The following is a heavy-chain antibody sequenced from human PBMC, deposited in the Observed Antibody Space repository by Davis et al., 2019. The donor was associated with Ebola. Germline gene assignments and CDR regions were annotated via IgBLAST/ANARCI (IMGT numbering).Heavy chain of an antibody. Sequence: PGGSLGLSCVASGITFSSNAMHWVRQAPGKGLEWVAVISYDGNDKYYADSVKGRFTISTDNSKNTLYLQMSSLRVEDTAVYYCAKSSMTGWYWGQGTLVTVSS. J-gene: IGHJ4*02. CDR1: GITFSSNA. CDR3: AKSSMTGWY. V-gene: IGHV3-30*18. CDR2: ISYDGNDK. D-gene: IGHD1-14*01.